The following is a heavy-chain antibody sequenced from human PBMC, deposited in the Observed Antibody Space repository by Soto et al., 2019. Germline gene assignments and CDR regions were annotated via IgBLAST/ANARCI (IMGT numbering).Heavy chain of an antibody. CDR3: AIDRHAITMIPDNWFDP. Sequence: QVQLVQSGAEVKKPGASVKVSCKASGYTFTSYGISWVRQAPGQGLEWMGWISAYNGNTNYAQKLQGRVTMTTDTSQSTAYMELRSLGSDDTAVYYCAIDRHAITMIPDNWFDPWGQGTLVTVSS. D-gene: IGHD3-22*01. CDR2: ISAYNGNT. V-gene: IGHV1-18*04. J-gene: IGHJ5*02. CDR1: GYTFTSYG.